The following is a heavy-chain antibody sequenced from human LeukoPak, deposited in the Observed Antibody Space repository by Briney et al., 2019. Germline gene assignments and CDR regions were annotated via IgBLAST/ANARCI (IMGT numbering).Heavy chain of an antibody. CDR3: ARGLTQSGILRYFDWSRGDYYYGMDV. J-gene: IGHJ6*02. V-gene: IGHV1-8*01. CDR1: GYTFTSYD. Sequence: GASVEVSCKASGYTFTSYDINWVRQATGQGLEWMGWMNPNSGNTGYAQKFQGRVTMTRNTSISTAYMELSSLRSEDTAVYYCARGLTQSGILRYFDWSRGDYYYGMDVWGQGTTVTVSS. CDR2: MNPNSGNT. D-gene: IGHD3-9*01.